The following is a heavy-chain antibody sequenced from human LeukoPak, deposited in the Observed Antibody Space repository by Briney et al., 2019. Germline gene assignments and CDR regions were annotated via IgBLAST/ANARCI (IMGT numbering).Heavy chain of an antibody. J-gene: IGHJ4*02. V-gene: IGHV3-23*01. CDR2: ISGSGGST. CDR3: AKNARDFDGLLLYFDY. D-gene: IGHD3-9*01. Sequence: GGSLRLSCAASGFTFSSYAMSWVRQAPGKGLEWVSAISGSGGSTYYADSVKGRFTISRDNSKNTLYLQMNSLRAEDTAVYYCAKNARDFDGLLLYFDYWGQGTLVTVSS. CDR1: GFTFSSYA.